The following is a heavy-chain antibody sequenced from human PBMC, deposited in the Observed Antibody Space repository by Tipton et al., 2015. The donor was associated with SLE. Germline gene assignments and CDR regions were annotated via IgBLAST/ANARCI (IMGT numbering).Heavy chain of an antibody. CDR1: GGSVSGHY. V-gene: IGHV4-59*08. CDR3: ARHAGDYAYFDS. Sequence: TLSLTCTVSGGSVSGHYRSWIRQPPGKGLEWIGYIYDTGSTSYNPSLKSRVTIPEDTSKQQFSVKLSSLTAADTAVYYCARHAGDYAYFDSWGQGTLVTVSS. J-gene: IGHJ4*02. D-gene: IGHD4-17*01. CDR2: IYDTGST.